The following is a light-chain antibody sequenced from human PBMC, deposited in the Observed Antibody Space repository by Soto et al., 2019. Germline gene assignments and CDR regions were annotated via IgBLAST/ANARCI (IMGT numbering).Light chain of an antibody. V-gene: IGKV1-5*01. CDR2: HAP. Sequence: DIRFSQALSTPIASVGHRVTITCLASQSTSSRLAWYQHRPGKAPTQLLYHAPSLERRGPSEFSGSRSGTAFTLTTISLQQHEFSTYYYQHDNSYSEAFGQGTKVDIK. CDR1: QSTSSR. CDR3: QHDNSYSEA. J-gene: IGKJ1*01.